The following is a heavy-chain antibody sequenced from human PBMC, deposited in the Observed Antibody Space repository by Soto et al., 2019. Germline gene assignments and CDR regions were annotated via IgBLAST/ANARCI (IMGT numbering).Heavy chain of an antibody. CDR1: GFTFVDYA. Sequence: GGSLRLSCTASGFTFVDYAMSWVRQAPGKGLEWVGFIRSKAYGGTTEYAASVKGRFTISRDDSKSIAYLQMNSLKTEDTAVYYCTRDSSSWYFRAFDIWGQETMVTVSS. D-gene: IGHD6-13*01. CDR3: TRDSSSWYFRAFDI. V-gene: IGHV3-49*04. J-gene: IGHJ3*02. CDR2: IRSKAYGGTT.